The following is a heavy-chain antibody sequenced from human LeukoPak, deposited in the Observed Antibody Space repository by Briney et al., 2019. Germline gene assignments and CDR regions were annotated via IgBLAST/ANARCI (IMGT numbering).Heavy chain of an antibody. Sequence: PSETLSLTCAVYGGSFSGYYWSWIRQPPGNGLEWIGQINHSGSTNYNPSLKSRVTISVDTSKNQFSLKLSSVTAADTAVYYCARELPRAARYYYYYYYMDVWGKGTTVTVSS. D-gene: IGHD6-6*01. V-gene: IGHV4-34*01. CDR2: INHSGST. CDR3: ARELPRAARYYYYYYYMDV. J-gene: IGHJ6*03. CDR1: GGSFSGYY.